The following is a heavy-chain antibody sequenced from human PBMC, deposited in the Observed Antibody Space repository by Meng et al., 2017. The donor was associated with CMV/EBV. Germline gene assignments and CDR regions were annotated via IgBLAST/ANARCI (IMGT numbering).Heavy chain of an antibody. D-gene: IGHD6-6*01. CDR2: IRYDGSNK. CDR3: AKDEYSISSGYYYGMDV. V-gene: IGHV3-30*02. Sequence: GESLKISCAASGFTFSSYGMHWVRQAPGKGLEWVAFIRYDGSNKYYAASVKGRFTISRDNSKNTLYLQMNSPRAEETVVYYCAKDEYSISSGYYYGMDVWGQGTTVTVSS. CDR1: GFTFSSYG. J-gene: IGHJ6*02.